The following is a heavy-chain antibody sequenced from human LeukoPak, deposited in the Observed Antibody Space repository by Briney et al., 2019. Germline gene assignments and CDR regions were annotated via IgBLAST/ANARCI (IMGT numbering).Heavy chain of an antibody. V-gene: IGHV3-30*02. CDR3: AKEDFSDYYFYYMDV. D-gene: IGHD2/OR15-2a*01. J-gene: IGHJ6*03. Sequence: GGSLRLSCAASGFTFSSYDMYWVRQAPGKGLEWVTFIRNDGNYKSYADSVKGRFTISRDNSKTTLYLQMNRLRAEDTAVYYCAKEDFSDYYFYYMDVWGKGTTVTISS. CDR1: GFTFSSYD. CDR2: IRNDGNYK.